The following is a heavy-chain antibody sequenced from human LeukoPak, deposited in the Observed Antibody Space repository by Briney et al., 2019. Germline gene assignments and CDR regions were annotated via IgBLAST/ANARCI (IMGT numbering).Heavy chain of an antibody. V-gene: IGHV4-59*01. D-gene: IGHD3-22*01. CDR3: ARDYYDSSGYYYDDAFDI. J-gene: IGHJ3*02. CDR2: IYYSGST. CDR1: GVSISSYY. Sequence: SETLSLTCTVSGVSISSYYWSWIRQPPGKGLEWIGYIYYSGSTNYNPSLKSRVTISVDTSKNQFSLKLSSVTAADTAVYYCARDYYDSSGYYYDDAFDIWGQGTMVTVSS.